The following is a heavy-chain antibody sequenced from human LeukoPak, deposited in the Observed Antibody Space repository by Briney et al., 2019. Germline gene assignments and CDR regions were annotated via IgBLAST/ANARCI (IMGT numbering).Heavy chain of an antibody. D-gene: IGHD1-26*01. CDR2: YDPEDYER. Sequence: ASVKVSCKVSGYILSELSINWLRQAPGKGLEWMGGYDPEDYERVYAQKFQGRVTMTEDTSAETAYMELSSLKSGDTAVYFCATYIVAANVFDYWGQGTLVTVSS. CDR3: ATYIVAANVFDY. V-gene: IGHV1-24*01. J-gene: IGHJ4*02. CDR1: GYILSELS.